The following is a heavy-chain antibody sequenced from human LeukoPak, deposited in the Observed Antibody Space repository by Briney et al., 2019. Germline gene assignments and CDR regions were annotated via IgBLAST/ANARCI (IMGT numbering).Heavy chain of an antibody. D-gene: IGHD5-18*01. CDR3: ARGIEAQLWPHFDY. V-gene: IGHV4-30-2*01. CDR1: GGSISSGGYS. Sequence: SETLSLTCAVSGGSISSGGYSWSWIRQPPGKGLEWIGYIYHSGSTYYNPSLKSRVTISVDRSKNQFSLKLSSVTAADTAVYYRARGIEAQLWPHFDYWGQGTLVTVSS. J-gene: IGHJ4*02. CDR2: IYHSGST.